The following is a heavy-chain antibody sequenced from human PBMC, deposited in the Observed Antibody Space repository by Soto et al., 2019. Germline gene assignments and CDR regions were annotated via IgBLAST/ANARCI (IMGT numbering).Heavy chain of an antibody. CDR3: ARDAVPAAMGDEKNFDY. J-gene: IGHJ4*02. V-gene: IGHV3-21*01. D-gene: IGHD2-2*01. Sequence: GGSLRLSCAASGFTFSSYSMNWVRQAPGKGLEWVSSISSSSSYIYYADSVKGRFTISRDNAKNSLYLQMNSLRAEDTAVYYCARDAVPAAMGDEKNFDYWGQGTLVTVSS. CDR1: GFTFSSYS. CDR2: ISSSSSYI.